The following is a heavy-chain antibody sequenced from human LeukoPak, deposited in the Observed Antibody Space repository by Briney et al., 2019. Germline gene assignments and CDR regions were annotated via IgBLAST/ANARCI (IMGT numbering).Heavy chain of an antibody. CDR1: GGTFSGYA. CDR3: ARNRRDGYFAGYYYMDV. Sequence: SVKVSCKASGGTFSGYAISWVRQAPGQGLEWMGGIIPIFGTANYAQKFQGRVTITTDESTSTAYMELSSLRSEDTAVYYCARNRRDGYFAGYYYMDVWGKGTTVTVSS. D-gene: IGHD5-24*01. CDR2: IIPIFGTA. J-gene: IGHJ6*03. V-gene: IGHV1-69*05.